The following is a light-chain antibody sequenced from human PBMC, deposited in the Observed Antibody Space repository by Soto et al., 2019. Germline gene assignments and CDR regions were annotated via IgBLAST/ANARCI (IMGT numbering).Light chain of an antibody. V-gene: IGKV3-15*01. CDR1: QSVSSK. Sequence: EIVLTQSPATLSVSPGERATLSCRASQSVSSKLAWYQQKPGQAPRLLIYGASTRATGIPARFSGSGSGTEFTLTISSLQSEDFAVYYCQQYNNWPPIIFGQGTRLEN. J-gene: IGKJ5*01. CDR3: QQYNNWPPII. CDR2: GAS.